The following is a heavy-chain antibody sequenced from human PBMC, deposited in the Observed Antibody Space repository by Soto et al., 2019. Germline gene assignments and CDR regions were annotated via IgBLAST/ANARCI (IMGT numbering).Heavy chain of an antibody. V-gene: IGHV3-33*01. D-gene: IGHD2-21*02. CDR2: IWYDGSNK. J-gene: IGHJ4*02. CDR3: ARDDITVTAEGVFDY. Sequence: QMLLVESGGGVVQPGRSLRLSCAASGFTFSSYAMHWVRQAPGKGLEWVAVIWYDGSNKYYVDSVKGRFTISRDNSKNTLYLQMNSLRAEDTAVYYCARDDITVTAEGVFDYWGQGTLVTVSS. CDR1: GFTFSSYA.